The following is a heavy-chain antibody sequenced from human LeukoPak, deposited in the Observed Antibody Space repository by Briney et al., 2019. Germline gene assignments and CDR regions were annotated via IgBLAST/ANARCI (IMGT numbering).Heavy chain of an antibody. D-gene: IGHD2-2*01. V-gene: IGHV4-34*01. CDR2: INHSGST. CDR3: ARNRPAATLPTHFDY. J-gene: IGHJ4*02. CDR1: GGSFSGYY. Sequence: SETLSLTCAVYGGSFSGYYWSWIRQPPGKGLEWIGEINHSGSTNYNLSLKSRVTIPVDTSKNQFSLKLSSVTAADTAVYYCARNRPAATLPTHFDYWGQGTLVTVSS.